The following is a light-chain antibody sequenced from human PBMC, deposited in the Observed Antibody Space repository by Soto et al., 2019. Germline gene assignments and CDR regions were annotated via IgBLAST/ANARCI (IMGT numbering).Light chain of an antibody. CDR1: QSIVTW. CDR3: QQFNSSPYT. J-gene: IGKJ2*01. CDR2: EAS. Sequence: DIQMTQSPSSLSASVGDRVTITCRASQSIVTWLAWYQQKPGKAPKLLIYEASSLESGVPSRFSGTGSGTEFTLTISSVQPDDSAAYYCQQFNSSPYTFGQGTKVEIK. V-gene: IGKV1-5*03.